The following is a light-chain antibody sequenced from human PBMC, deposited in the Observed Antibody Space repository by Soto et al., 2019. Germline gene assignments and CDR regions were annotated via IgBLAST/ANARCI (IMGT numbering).Light chain of an antibody. V-gene: IGKV3-20*01. J-gene: IGKJ4*02. Sequence: EIVLTQSPATLSLSPGEGATLSCRASQTVKNNYLAWYQQRRGLAPRLLVYGASGRATGIPDRFSGSGSGTDFTLTITRLEPEDFAVYYCQQYGTSPLTFGGGTKVDIK. CDR3: QQYGTSPLT. CDR1: QTVKNNY. CDR2: GAS.